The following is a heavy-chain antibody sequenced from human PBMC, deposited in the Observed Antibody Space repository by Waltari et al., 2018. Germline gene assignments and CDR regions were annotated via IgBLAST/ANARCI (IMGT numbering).Heavy chain of an antibody. Sequence: QVQLVQSGAEVKKPGSSVKVSCKASGGTFSSYAISWVRQAPGQGLEWMGGIIPIFCTANYAQKFQGRVTITADESTSTAYMELSSLRSEDTAVYYCARSRGYSGYDYGGDFDYWGQGTLVTVSS. CDR3: ARSRGYSGYDYGGDFDY. J-gene: IGHJ4*02. CDR1: GGTFSSYA. V-gene: IGHV1-69*01. D-gene: IGHD5-12*01. CDR2: IIPIFCTA.